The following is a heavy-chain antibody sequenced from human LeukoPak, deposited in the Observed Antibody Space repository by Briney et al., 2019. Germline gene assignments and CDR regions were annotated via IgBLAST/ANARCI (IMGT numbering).Heavy chain of an antibody. V-gene: IGHV2-70*11. CDR1: GFSLSTSGMC. CDR2: IDWDDDK. CDR3: ARSSYYYDSSGYPLDY. J-gene: IGHJ4*02. Sequence: SGPTLVNPTQTPTLTCTFSGFSLSTSGMCVSWIRQPPGKALEWLARIDWDDDKYYSTSLKTRLTISKDTSKNQVVLTMTNMDPVDTATYYCARSSYYYDSSGYPLDYWGQGTLVTVSS. D-gene: IGHD3-22*01.